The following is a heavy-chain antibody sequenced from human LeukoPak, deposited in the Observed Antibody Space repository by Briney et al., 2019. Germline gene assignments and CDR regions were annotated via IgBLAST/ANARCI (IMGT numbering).Heavy chain of an antibody. D-gene: IGHD3-9*01. CDR1: GYSISSGYY. CDR2: VYHSGST. J-gene: IGHJ5*02. Sequence: SETLSLTCTVSGYSISSGYYWGWVRRPPGKGLEWIGTVYHSGSTYYNPSLRSRVTISVEASKNQFSLKVRSMTAADTAVYYCARVPGVYYDRLTGYGSGWFDPWGQGTLVTVSS. CDR3: ARVPGVYYDRLTGYGSGWFDP. V-gene: IGHV4-38-2*02.